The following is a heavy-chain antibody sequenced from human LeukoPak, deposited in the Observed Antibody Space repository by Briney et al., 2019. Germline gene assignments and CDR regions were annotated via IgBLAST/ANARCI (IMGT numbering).Heavy chain of an antibody. CDR1: GFTFDDYA. Sequence: GGSLRLSCAASGFTFDDYAMHWVRQAPGKGLEWVSGISWNSGSIGYADSVKGRFTISRDNAKNSLYLQMNSLRAEDTALYYCARGYCTNGVCYAEYFQHWGQGTLVTVSS. D-gene: IGHD2-8*01. J-gene: IGHJ1*01. CDR3: ARGYCTNGVCYAEYFQH. CDR2: ISWNSGSI. V-gene: IGHV3-9*01.